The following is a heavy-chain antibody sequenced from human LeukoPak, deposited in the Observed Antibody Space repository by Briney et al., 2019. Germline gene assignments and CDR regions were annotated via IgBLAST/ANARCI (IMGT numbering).Heavy chain of an antibody. D-gene: IGHD3-10*01. CDR1: GFTFSDCA. Sequence: GGSLRLSCAASGFTFSDCAMGWVRQAPGKGLEWVSGISGTGGSTFYADSLQGRFTISRDNSKNTLYLQMNSLRAEDTAVYYCASNYYGSGSHRYWGQGTLVTVSS. V-gene: IGHV3-23*01. CDR2: ISGTGGST. J-gene: IGHJ4*02. CDR3: ASNYYGSGSHRY.